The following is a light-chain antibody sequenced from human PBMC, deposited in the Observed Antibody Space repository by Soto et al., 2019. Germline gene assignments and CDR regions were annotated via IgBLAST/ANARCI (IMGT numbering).Light chain of an antibody. Sequence: QSALTQPASVSGSPGQSITISCTGTRSDVGRYNYVSWYQQHPGKAPTLLIYEVTYRPSGVSTRFSASKSGSTASLTISGIQAEDEADYYCSSYSTTSSPHVLFGGGTNLTVL. V-gene: IGLV2-14*01. J-gene: IGLJ2*01. CDR1: RSDVGRYNY. CDR3: SSYSTTSSPHVL. CDR2: EVT.